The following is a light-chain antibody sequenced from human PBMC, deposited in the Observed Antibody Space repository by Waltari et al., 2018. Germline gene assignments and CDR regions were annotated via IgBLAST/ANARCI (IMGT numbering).Light chain of an antibody. J-gene: IGKJ4*01. Sequence: DIQMTQSPSTLSASVGDRATITCRASQSISVWLAWYQQKPGRAPTLLLYKASTLESGVPSRFSGSGSDSEFTLTISSLQPDDSATYYCHQYNNYPLTFGGGTKVEV. V-gene: IGKV1-5*03. CDR1: QSISVW. CDR3: HQYNNYPLT. CDR2: KAS.